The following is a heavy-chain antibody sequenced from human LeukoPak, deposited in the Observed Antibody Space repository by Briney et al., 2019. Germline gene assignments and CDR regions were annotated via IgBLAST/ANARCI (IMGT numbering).Heavy chain of an antibody. J-gene: IGHJ5*02. D-gene: IGHD5-18*01. CDR3: AREPSVDTEEYNWFDP. CDR1: GGSFSGYY. Sequence: KPSETLSLTCAVYGGSFSGYYWSWIRQPPGKGLEWIGEINHSGSTNYNPSLKSRVTMSVDTSKNQFSLKLSSVTAADTAVYYCAREPSVDTEEYNWFDPWGQGTLVTVSS. V-gene: IGHV4-34*01. CDR2: INHSGST.